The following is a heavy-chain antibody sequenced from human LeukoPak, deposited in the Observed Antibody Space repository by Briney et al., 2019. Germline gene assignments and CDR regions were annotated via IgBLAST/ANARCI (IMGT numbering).Heavy chain of an antibody. J-gene: IGHJ4*02. CDR1: GYTFTGYY. Sequence: GASVKVSCKASGYTFTGYYMHWVRQAPGQGLEWMGWMNPNSGNTGYAQKFQGRVTITRNTSISTAYMELSSLRSEDTAVYYCARGRDHWALPSAYWGQGTLVTVSS. CDR2: MNPNSGNT. CDR3: ARGRDHWALPSAY. V-gene: IGHV1-8*03. D-gene: IGHD7-27*01.